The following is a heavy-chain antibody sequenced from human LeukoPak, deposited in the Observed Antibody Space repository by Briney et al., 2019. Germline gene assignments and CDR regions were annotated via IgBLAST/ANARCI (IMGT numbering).Heavy chain of an antibody. Sequence: SETLSPTCTVSGGSISSSSYYWGWIRQPPGKGLEWIGSIYYSGSTYYNPSLKSRVTISVDTSKNQFSLKLSSVTAADTAVYYCARHADRDGYNYDYWGQGTLVTVSS. CDR2: IYYSGST. CDR1: GGSISSSSYY. V-gene: IGHV4-39*01. CDR3: ARHADRDGYNYDY. J-gene: IGHJ4*02. D-gene: IGHD5-24*01.